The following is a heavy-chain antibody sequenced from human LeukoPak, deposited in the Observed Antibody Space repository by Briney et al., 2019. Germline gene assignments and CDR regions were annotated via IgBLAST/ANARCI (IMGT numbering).Heavy chain of an antibody. CDR3: AKDLTGAFDI. V-gene: IGHV3-7*01. CDR2: IKQDGSEK. J-gene: IGHJ3*02. CDR1: GFTFSSRDW. D-gene: IGHD7-27*01. Sequence: GGSLRLSCVASGFTFSSRDWMTWVRQAPGKGLEWVANIKQDGSEKNYVDSVKGRFTISRDNAKNSLYLQMNSLRAEDTAVYYCAKDLTGAFDIWGQGTMVTVSS.